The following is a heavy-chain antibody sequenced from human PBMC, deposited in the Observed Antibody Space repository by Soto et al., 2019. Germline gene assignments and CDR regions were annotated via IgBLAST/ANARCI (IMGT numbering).Heavy chain of an antibody. CDR3: ARIGYSSSSFDY. Sequence: PGGSLRLSCAASGFTFSSYAMSWVRQAPGKGLEWVANIKQDGSTKYYMDSVKGRFTISRDNAKNSLYLQINSLRAEDTAVYFCARIGYSSSSFDYWGQGTLVTVSS. CDR1: GFTFSSYA. CDR2: IKQDGSTK. J-gene: IGHJ4*02. D-gene: IGHD6-6*01. V-gene: IGHV3-7*01.